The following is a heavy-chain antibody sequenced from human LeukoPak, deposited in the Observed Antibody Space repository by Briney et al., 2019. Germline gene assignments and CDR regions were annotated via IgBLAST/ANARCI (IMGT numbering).Heavy chain of an antibody. V-gene: IGHV4-39*01. CDR2: IYYSGST. D-gene: IGHD6-6*01. Sequence: PSETLSLTCTVSGGSISSSSYYWGWIRQPPGKGLEWIGSIYYSGSTYYNPSLKSRVTISVDTSKNQFSLKLSSVTAADTAVYYCARLGRQLDAFDIWGQGTMVTVSS. CDR3: ARLGRQLDAFDI. CDR1: GGSISSSSYY. J-gene: IGHJ3*02.